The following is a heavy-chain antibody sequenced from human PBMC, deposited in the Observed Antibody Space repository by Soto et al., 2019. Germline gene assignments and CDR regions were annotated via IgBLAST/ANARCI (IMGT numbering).Heavy chain of an antibody. J-gene: IGHJ1*01. CDR1: GYRFTRYW. CDR3: ALGPRAEYFQH. CDR2: IYPGDSDT. Sequence: EYPKIYWKGSGYRFTRYWIGWVPQMPGKGLEWMGIIYPGDSDTRYSPSFQGQVTISADKSISTAYLQWSSLKASDTAMYYCALGPRAEYFQHWGQGTLVTVSS. V-gene: IGHV5-51*01. D-gene: IGHD3-16*01.